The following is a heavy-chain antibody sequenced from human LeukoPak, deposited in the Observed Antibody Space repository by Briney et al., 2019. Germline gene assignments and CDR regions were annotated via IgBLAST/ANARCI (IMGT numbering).Heavy chain of an antibody. CDR2: INWNGGST. Sequence: GGSLRLSCAASGFTFSSYAMSWVRQAPGKGLEWVSGINWNGGSTGYADSVKGRFTISRDNAKNSLYLQMNSLRAEDTALYYCSGGLYYYYYYMDVWGKGTTVTVSS. J-gene: IGHJ6*03. CDR3: SGGLYYYYYYMDV. D-gene: IGHD1-26*01. CDR1: GFTFSSYA. V-gene: IGHV3-20*04.